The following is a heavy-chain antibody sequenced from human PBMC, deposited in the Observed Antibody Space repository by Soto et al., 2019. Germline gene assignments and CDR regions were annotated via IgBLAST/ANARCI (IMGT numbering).Heavy chain of an antibody. CDR2: IYYSGST. J-gene: IGHJ4*02. CDR1: SGSISNYY. Sequence: SETLSLTCTVSSGSISNYYCSWIRQPPGKGLEWIGYIYYSGSTNYNPSLKSRVTISVDTSKNQFSLNLSSVTAADTAVYYCARAGAATLSDYWGQGTLVTVSS. V-gene: IGHV4-59*01. D-gene: IGHD2-15*01. CDR3: ARAGAATLSDY.